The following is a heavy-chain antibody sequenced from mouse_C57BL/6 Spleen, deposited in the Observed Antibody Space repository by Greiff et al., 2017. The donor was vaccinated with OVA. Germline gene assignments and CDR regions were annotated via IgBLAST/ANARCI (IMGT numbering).Heavy chain of an antibody. CDR2: IDPSDSYT. D-gene: IGHD1-1*01. Sequence: QVQLQQPGAELVMPGASVKLSCKASGYTFTSYWMHWVKQRPGQGLEWIGEIDPSDSYTNYNQKFKGKSTLTVDKSSSTAYMQLSSLTSEDSAVYYCARRYYYGSSLYWYFDVWGTGTTVTVSS. J-gene: IGHJ1*03. CDR3: ARRYYYGSSLYWYFDV. CDR1: GYTFTSYW. V-gene: IGHV1-69*01.